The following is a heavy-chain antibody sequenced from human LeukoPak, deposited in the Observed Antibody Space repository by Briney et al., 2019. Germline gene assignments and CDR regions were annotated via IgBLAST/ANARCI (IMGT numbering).Heavy chain of an antibody. CDR2: IYTSGST. J-gene: IGHJ4*02. D-gene: IGHD3-3*01. CDR1: GGSISSYY. V-gene: IGHV4-4*07. Sequence: KTSETLSLTCTVSGGSISSYYWSWIRQPAGKGLEWIGRIYTSGSTNYNPSLKSRVTISVDTSKNQFSLKLSSVTAADTAVYYCASLPATFDFWSGTFDYWGQGTLVTVSS. CDR3: ASLPATFDFWSGTFDY.